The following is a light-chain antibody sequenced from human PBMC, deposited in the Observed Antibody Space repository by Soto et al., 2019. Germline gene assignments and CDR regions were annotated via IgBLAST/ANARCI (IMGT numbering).Light chain of an antibody. Sequence: DIQMTQSPSSLSASEGDRVTITCRASQRISNYLNWYQHKPGKAPKLLIYAASSLQSGVPSRFIGSGSGTDFTLTISSLQPEDFATYYCQQSYSTPITLGQGTRLEIK. V-gene: IGKV1-39*01. CDR1: QRISNY. CDR2: AAS. J-gene: IGKJ5*01. CDR3: QQSYSTPIT.